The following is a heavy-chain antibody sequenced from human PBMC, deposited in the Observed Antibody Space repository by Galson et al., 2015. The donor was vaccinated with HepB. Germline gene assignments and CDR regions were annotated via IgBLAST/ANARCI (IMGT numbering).Heavy chain of an antibody. CDR3: ARAHYGDYAIALDY. D-gene: IGHD4-17*01. CDR1: GFTFSSYW. V-gene: IGHV3-7*03. Sequence: SLRLSCAASGFTFSSYWMSWVRQAPGKGLEWVANIKQDGSEKYYVDSVKGRFTISRDNAKNSLYLQMNSLRAEDTAVYYCARAHYGDYAIALDYWGQGTLVTVSS. CDR2: IKQDGSEK. J-gene: IGHJ4*02.